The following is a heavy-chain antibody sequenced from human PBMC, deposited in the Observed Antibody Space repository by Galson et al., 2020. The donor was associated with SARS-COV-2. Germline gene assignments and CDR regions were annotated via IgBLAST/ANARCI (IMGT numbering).Heavy chain of an antibody. Sequence: SETLSLTCTVSGGSISSGDYYWSWIRQPPGKGLEWIGYIYYSGSTYYNPSLKSRVTISVDTSKNQFSLKLSSVTAADTAVYYCARDARGLPNYFDYWGQGTLVTVSS. J-gene: IGHJ4*02. CDR3: ARDARGLPNYFDY. CDR1: GGSISSGDYY. D-gene: IGHD5-18*01. CDR2: IYYSGST. V-gene: IGHV4-30-4*01.